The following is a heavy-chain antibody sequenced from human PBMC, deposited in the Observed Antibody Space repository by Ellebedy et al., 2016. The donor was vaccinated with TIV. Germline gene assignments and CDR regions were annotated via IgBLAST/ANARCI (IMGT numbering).Heavy chain of an antibody. CDR1: GGSISSGDYY. CDR2: IYYSGST. Sequence: SETLSLTXTVSGGSISSGDYYWSWIRQPPGKGLEWIGYIYYSGSTYYNPSLKSRVTISVDTSKNQFSLKLSSVTAADTAVYYCARGLYCSSTSCYLSRRLSYYMDVWGKGTTVTVSS. D-gene: IGHD2-2*01. V-gene: IGHV4-30-4*01. J-gene: IGHJ6*03. CDR3: ARGLYCSSTSCYLSRRLSYYMDV.